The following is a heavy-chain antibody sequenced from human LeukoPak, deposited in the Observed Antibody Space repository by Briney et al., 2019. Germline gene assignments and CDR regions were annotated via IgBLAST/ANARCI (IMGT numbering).Heavy chain of an antibody. CDR2: IWYDGSHK. V-gene: IGHV3-33*01. CDR1: GFTFSSYG. J-gene: IGHJ3*02. CDR3: ARPETQYSSGLDGFDI. Sequence: GESLKISCAASGFTFSSYGIHWVRQTPGKGLEWVAVIWYDGSHKYYADSVKGRFTISRDNSKNTLYLEMNSLRTEDTVVYYCARPETQYSSGLDGFDIWGQGTMVTVSS. D-gene: IGHD6-19*01.